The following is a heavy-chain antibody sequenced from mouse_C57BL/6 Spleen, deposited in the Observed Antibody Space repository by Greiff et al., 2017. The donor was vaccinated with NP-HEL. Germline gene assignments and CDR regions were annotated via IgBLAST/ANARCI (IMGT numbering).Heavy chain of an antibody. J-gene: IGHJ2*01. CDR3: VYDYDGY. D-gene: IGHD2-4*01. CDR1: GYTFTSYG. CDR2: IYPRSGNT. Sequence: VKLQESGAELARPGASVKLSCKASGYTFTSYGISWVKQRTGQGLEWIGEIYPRSGNTYYNEKFKGKATLTADKSSSTAYMELRSLTSEDSAVYFCVYDYDGYWGQGTTLTVSS. V-gene: IGHV1-81*01.